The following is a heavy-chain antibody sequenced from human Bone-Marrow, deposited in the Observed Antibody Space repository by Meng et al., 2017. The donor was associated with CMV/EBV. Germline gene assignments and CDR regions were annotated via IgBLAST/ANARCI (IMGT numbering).Heavy chain of an antibody. V-gene: IGHV3-48*03. CDR1: GFTFTSYE. D-gene: IGHD3-3*01. CDR3: AREWYYDFWSGSFYYYGLDV. Sequence: GESLKISCVASGFTFTSYEMNWVRQAPGKGLEWVSHISSSGTSIYYADSVKGRFTISRDNAKNSLYLQMNSLRAEDTAVYYCAREWYYDFWSGSFYYYGLDVWGQGTMVTVYS. J-gene: IGHJ6*01. CDR2: ISSSGTSI.